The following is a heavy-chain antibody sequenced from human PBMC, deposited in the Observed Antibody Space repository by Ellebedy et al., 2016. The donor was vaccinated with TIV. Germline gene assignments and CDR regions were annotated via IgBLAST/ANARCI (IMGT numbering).Heavy chain of an antibody. D-gene: IGHD5-12*01. CDR1: GYAFNRYG. Sequence: ASVKVSCKASGYAFNRYGLSWVRQAPGQGLEWVAWISAYTGDTNYAQRFQGRVTMTTDTSENTAYLELRSLRSDDTAIYYCTRDMVQGFVAKYLWLDFWGQGTRVTVSS. CDR3: TRDMVQGFVAKYLWLDF. CDR2: ISAYTGDT. V-gene: IGHV1-18*01. J-gene: IGHJ4*02.